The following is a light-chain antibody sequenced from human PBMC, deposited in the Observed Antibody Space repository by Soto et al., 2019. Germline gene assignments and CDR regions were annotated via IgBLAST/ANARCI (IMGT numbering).Light chain of an antibody. V-gene: IGLV2-8*01. CDR2: EVI. CDR1: SSDIGYYKY. J-gene: IGLJ1*01. CDR3: SSYAGSNLGV. Sequence: QSALTQPPSASGSPGQSVTMSCTGTSSDIGYYKYVTWYQQHPGKAPKLIIYEVIKRPSGAPDRFSGSKSGNTASLTVSGLQAEDEADYYCSSYAGSNLGVFGTGTKVTVL.